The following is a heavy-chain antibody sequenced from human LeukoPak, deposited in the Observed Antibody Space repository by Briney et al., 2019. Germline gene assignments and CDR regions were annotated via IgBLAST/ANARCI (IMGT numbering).Heavy chain of an antibody. D-gene: IGHD6-19*01. V-gene: IGHV3-33*01. CDR3: ASRRLGYSSGWYDFDY. CDR1: GFTFSSYG. J-gene: IGHJ4*02. Sequence: GRSLRLSCAASGFTFSSYGMHWVRQAPGKGLEWVAVIWYDGSNKYYADSVKGRFTISRDNSKNTLYLQMNSLRAEDTAVYYCASRRLGYSSGWYDFDYWGQGTLVTVSS. CDR2: IWYDGSNK.